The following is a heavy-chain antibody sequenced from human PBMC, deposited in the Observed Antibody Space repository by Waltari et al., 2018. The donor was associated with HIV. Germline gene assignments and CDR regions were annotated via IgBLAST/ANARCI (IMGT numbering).Heavy chain of an antibody. D-gene: IGHD3-22*01. V-gene: IGHV3-7*01. CDR3: AREALYDSSGYYFDY. Sequence: EVQLVESGGGLVQPGGSLRLSCAASEFTFNNYWMTWVRQAPGKGLGWVANIKQEESEKYYVDSVKGRFTISRDNAKNSLFLQMNSLRAEDTAVYYCAREALYDSSGYYFDYWGQGTLVTVSS. CDR2: IKQEESEK. CDR1: EFTFNNYW. J-gene: IGHJ4*02.